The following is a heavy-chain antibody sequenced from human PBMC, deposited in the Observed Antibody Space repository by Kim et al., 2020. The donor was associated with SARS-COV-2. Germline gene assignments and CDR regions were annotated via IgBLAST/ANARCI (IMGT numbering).Heavy chain of an antibody. V-gene: IGHV4-34*01. Sequence: SQTLSLTCAVYGGSFSGYYWSWIRQPPGKGLEWIGEINHSGSTNYNPSLKSRVTISVDTSKNQFSLKLSSVTAADTAVYYCARGRGGTTVVTLGCGYYYY. CDR2: INHSGST. D-gene: IGHD4-17*01. J-gene: IGHJ6*01. CDR3: ARGRGGTTVVTLGCGYYYY. CDR1: GGSFSGYY.